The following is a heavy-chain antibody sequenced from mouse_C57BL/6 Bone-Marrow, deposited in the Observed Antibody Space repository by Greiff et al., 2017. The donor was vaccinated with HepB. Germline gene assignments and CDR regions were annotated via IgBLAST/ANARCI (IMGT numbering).Heavy chain of an antibody. CDR2: ISNGGGST. J-gene: IGHJ1*03. CDR1: GFTFSDYY. D-gene: IGHD1-1*01. CDR3: ARGVVAVYWYFDV. V-gene: IGHV5-12*01. Sequence: EVQVVESGGGLVQPGGSLKLSCAASGFTFSDYYMYWVRQTPEKRLEWVAYISNGGGSTYYPDTVKGRFTISRDNAKNTLYLQMSRLKSEDTAMYYCARGVVAVYWYFDVWGTGTTVTVSS.